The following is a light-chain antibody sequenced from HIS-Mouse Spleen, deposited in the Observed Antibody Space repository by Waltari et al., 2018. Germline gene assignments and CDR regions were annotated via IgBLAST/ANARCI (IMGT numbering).Light chain of an antibody. Sequence: SYELTQPPSASVSPGHTARITCSGHSLPKKYDYWYQQKSGQAPVRFIYECSKRPSGIPERFSGSSSGTMATLTISGAQVEDEADYYCYSTDSSGNHRVFGGGTKLTVL. CDR3: YSTDSSGNHRV. CDR1: SLPKKY. V-gene: IGLV3-10*01. CDR2: ECS. J-gene: IGLJ2*01.